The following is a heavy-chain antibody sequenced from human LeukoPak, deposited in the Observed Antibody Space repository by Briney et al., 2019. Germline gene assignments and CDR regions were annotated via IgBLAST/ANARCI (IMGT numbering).Heavy chain of an antibody. CDR3: ARPNIYYYDSSGSIEGLDY. J-gene: IGHJ4*02. V-gene: IGHV1-46*01. D-gene: IGHD3-22*01. CDR2: INPSGGST. CDR1: GYTFTSYY. Sequence: ASVKVSCKASGYTFTSYYMHWVRQAPGQGLEWMGIINPSGGSTSYAQKFQGRVTMTRDTSTSTVYMELSSLRSEDTAVYYCARPNIYYYDSSGSIEGLDYWGQGTLVTASS.